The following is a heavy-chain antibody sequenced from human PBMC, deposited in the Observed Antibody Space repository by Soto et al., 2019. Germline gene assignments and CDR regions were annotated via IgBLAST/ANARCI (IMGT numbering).Heavy chain of an antibody. CDR3: ARERSRYDRSGYYRPDY. V-gene: IGHV1-69*06. J-gene: IGHJ4*02. Sequence: QVQLVQSGAEVKKPGSSVKVSCKASGDTFSSYAISWVRQAPGQGLEWMGGIIPILGTPNYAQKFQGRVTFTADKSTSTAYMELSSLRSEDTAVYYCARERSRYDRSGYYRPDYWGQGTLVTVSS. CDR1: GDTFSSYA. D-gene: IGHD3-22*01. CDR2: IIPILGTP.